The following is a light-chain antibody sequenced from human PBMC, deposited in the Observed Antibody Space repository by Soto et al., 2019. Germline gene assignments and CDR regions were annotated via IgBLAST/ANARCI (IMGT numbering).Light chain of an antibody. CDR2: GNS. CDR1: SSNIGAGHV. V-gene: IGLV1-40*01. J-gene: IGLJ2*01. CDR3: QSYDNGLSDWV. Sequence: QSVLTQPPSVSGAPGQRVTISCTGSSSNIGAGHVVHWYQQFPGRAPNLLIYGNSNRPSGVPDRFSGSKSGTSASLAITGLQGEDEGDYYCQSYDNGLSDWVFGGGTKVTVL.